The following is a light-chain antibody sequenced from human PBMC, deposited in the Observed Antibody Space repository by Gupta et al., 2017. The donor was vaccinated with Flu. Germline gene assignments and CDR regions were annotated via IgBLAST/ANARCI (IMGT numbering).Light chain of an antibody. J-gene: IGLJ2*01. V-gene: IGLV3-21*02. CDR3: QVWDNPSDQVV. CDR2: DDD. Sequence: SYVLTQAPSVSVAPGQTARITCGGDSLGIQRVQWYQQRPGQAPALVVHDDDARPSGIPERFSGSNSGNTATLTISRVEAGDEADYYCQVWDNPSDQVVFGGGTKLSVL. CDR1: SLGIQR.